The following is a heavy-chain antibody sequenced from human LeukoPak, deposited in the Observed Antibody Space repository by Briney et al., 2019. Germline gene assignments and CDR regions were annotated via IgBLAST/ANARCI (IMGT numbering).Heavy chain of an antibody. J-gene: IGHJ4*02. CDR1: GGSISSYY. Sequence: SETLSLTCTVSGGSISSYYWSWIRQPPGKGLEWIGYIYYSGSTNYNPSLKSRVTISVDTSKNQFSLKLSSVTAADTAVYYYARVYHNQYSSGWYGAYYFDYWGQGTLVTVSS. D-gene: IGHD6-19*01. V-gene: IGHV4-59*01. CDR3: ARVYHNQYSSGWYGAYYFDY. CDR2: IYYSGST.